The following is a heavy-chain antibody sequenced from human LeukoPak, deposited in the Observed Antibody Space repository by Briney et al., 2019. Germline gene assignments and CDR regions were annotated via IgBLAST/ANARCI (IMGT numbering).Heavy chain of an antibody. CDR3: AREAGYTSSWYVDY. CDR2: IYYSGST. V-gene: IGHV4-39*07. CDR1: GDSIISTNSY. J-gene: IGHJ4*02. D-gene: IGHD6-13*01. Sequence: PSETLSLTCSVSGDSIISTNSYWGWIRQPPGKGPEWIASIYYSGSTHYNPSLKSRVTISIDTSTNQFSLKLNSVTAADTAVYYCAREAGYTSSWYVDYWGQGTLVTVSS.